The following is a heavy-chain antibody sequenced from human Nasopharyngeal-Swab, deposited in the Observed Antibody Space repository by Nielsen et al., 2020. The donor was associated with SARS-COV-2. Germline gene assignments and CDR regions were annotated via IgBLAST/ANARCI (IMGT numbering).Heavy chain of an antibody. CDR2: IIWDSGSA. CDR3: ARDKSSTVTTFDY. V-gene: IGHV3-9*01. Sequence: GGSLRLSCAASGFTFDDYAMNWVRQAPGKGLEWVSGIIWDSGSAAYADSVKGRFTIFRDNVKNSLYLQMNSLRGEDTALYYCARDKSSTVTTFDYWGQGTLVTVSS. D-gene: IGHD4-17*01. CDR1: GFTFDDYA. J-gene: IGHJ4*02.